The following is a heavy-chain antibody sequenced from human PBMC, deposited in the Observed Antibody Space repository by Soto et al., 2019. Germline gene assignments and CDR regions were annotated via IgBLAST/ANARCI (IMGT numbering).Heavy chain of an antibody. CDR1: GYTFTSYG. CDR3: ARDQGGWYYGSGSYYNLFDY. CDR2: ISAYNGNT. Sequence: ASVKVSCKASGYTFTSYGISWVRQAPGQGLEWMGWISAYNGNTNYAQKLQGRVTMTTDTSTSTAYMELRSLRSDDTAVYYCARDQGGWYYGSGSYYNLFDYWGQGTLVTVSS. D-gene: IGHD3-10*01. J-gene: IGHJ4*02. V-gene: IGHV1-18*01.